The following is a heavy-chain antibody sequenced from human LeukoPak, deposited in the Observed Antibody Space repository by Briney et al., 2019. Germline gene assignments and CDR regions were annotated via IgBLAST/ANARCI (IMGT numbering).Heavy chain of an antibody. D-gene: IGHD3-16*02. J-gene: IGHJ4*02. Sequence: ASVKVSCKASGYTFTSYDINWVRQATGQGLEWMGWMNPNSGNTGYAQKFQGRVTMTRDTSISTAYMELSRLRYDDTAVYYCARDKYYDYVWGSYRPDYWGQGTLVTVSS. CDR3: ARDKYYDYVWGSYRPDY. CDR2: MNPNSGNT. V-gene: IGHV1-8*02. CDR1: GYTFTSYD.